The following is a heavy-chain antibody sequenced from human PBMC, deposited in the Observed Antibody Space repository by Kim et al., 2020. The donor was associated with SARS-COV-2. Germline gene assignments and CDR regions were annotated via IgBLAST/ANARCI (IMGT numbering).Heavy chain of an antibody. CDR1: GFTFSSYE. J-gene: IGHJ4*02. V-gene: IGHV3-48*03. D-gene: IGHD2-15*01. CDR3: ARYPYCSGGSCYSFDY. CDR2: ISSSGSTI. Sequence: GGSLRLSCAASGFTFSSYEMNWVRQAPGKGLEWVSYISSSGSTIYYTDSVKGRFTISRDNAKNSLYLQMNSLRAEDTAVYYCARYPYCSGGSCYSFDYWGQGTLVTVSS.